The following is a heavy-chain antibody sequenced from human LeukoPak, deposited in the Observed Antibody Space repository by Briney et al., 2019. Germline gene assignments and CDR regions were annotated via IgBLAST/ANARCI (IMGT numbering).Heavy chain of an antibody. Sequence: SETLSLTCTVSGGSISSYYWSWIRQPPGKGLEWIGYIYYSGSTNYNPSLKSRVTISVDTSKNQFSLKLSSVTAADTAVYYCATYGDYFDYWGQGTLVTVSS. CDR2: IYYSGST. CDR1: GGSISSYY. D-gene: IGHD4-17*01. V-gene: IGHV4-59*01. CDR3: ATYGDYFDY. J-gene: IGHJ4*02.